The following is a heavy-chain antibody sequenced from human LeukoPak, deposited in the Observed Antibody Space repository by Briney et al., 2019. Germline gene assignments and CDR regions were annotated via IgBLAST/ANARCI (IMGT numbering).Heavy chain of an antibody. CDR1: GDTFTSYA. Sequence: ASLKVSCKASGDTFTSYAMYWGCQTPGQRLEWMGWINAGNGNTKYSQEFQGRVTITRDTAASTAYMELSSLRSEDMAVDYCARSGPTSSWYGHYYYMDVWGKGTTVTVSS. CDR2: INAGNGNT. D-gene: IGHD6-13*01. CDR3: ARSGPTSSWYGHYYYMDV. V-gene: IGHV1-3*03. J-gene: IGHJ6*03.